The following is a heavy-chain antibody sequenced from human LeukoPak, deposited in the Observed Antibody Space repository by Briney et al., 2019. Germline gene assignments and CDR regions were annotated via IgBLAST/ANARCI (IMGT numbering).Heavy chain of an antibody. CDR2: IYSGGST. Sequence: GGSLRLSCAASGFTVSSNYMSWVRQAPGKGLEWVSVIYSGGSTYYADSVKGRFTISRDNSKNTLYLQMNSLRAEDTAVYYCARAGYDSRGYYPLFDYWGQGTLVTVSS. V-gene: IGHV3-53*05. D-gene: IGHD3-22*01. CDR3: ARAGYDSRGYYPLFDY. J-gene: IGHJ4*02. CDR1: GFTVSSNY.